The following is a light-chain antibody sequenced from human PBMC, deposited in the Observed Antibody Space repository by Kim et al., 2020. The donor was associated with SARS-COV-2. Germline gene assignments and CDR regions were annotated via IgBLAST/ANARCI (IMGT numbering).Light chain of an antibody. Sequence: GQSFTISCSGTDSDVGDHNYVSWYQQLPGKAPKLMIYDVDRRPSGIPDRFSGSKSGNTASLTVSGLQAADEGDYYCCSYTGSYPVIFGGGTQLTVL. CDR2: DVD. CDR3: CSYTGSYPVI. CDR1: DSDVGDHNY. J-gene: IGLJ2*01. V-gene: IGLV2-11*03.